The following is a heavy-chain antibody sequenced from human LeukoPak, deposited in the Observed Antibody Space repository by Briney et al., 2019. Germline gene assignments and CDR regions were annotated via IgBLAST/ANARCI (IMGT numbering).Heavy chain of an antibody. CDR3: AKVISGYSSGCFDY. J-gene: IGHJ4*02. CDR1: GFTFDDYA. Sequence: GGSLRLSCAASGFTFDDYAMHWVRQAPGKGLEWVSGISWNSGSIGYADSVKGRSTISRDNAKNSLYLQMNSLRAEDTALYYCAKVISGYSSGCFDYWGQGTLVTVSS. CDR2: ISWNSGSI. D-gene: IGHD6-19*01. V-gene: IGHV3-9*01.